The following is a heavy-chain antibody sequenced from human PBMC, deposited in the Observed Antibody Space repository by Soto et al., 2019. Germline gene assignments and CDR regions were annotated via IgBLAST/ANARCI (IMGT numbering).Heavy chain of an antibody. CDR3: ARGINYYASGDDAFDI. CDR2: RNPNSGNT. V-gene: IGHV1-8*01. Sequence: QVQLVQSGAEVKKPGASVKVSCKASGYTFTSYDINWVRQATGQGLEWMGWRNPNSGNTGYAQKFQGRVTMTRNTSISTAYMELSSLRSEYTAVYYCARGINYYASGDDAFDIWGQGTMVTVSS. CDR1: GYTFTSYD. D-gene: IGHD3-10*01. J-gene: IGHJ3*02.